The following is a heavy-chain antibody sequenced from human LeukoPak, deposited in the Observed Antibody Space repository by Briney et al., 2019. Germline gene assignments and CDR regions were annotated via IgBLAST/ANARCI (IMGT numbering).Heavy chain of an antibody. J-gene: IGHJ3*02. CDR1: GGTFSSYA. Sequence: SVKVSCKASGGTFSSYAISWVRQAPGQGLEWMGGIIPIFGTANYAQKFQGRVTITTDESTSTAYMELSSLRSEDTAVYYCASPYSSSSNAFDIWGQGTMVTVSS. D-gene: IGHD6-6*01. CDR3: ASPYSSSSNAFDI. CDR2: IIPIFGTA. V-gene: IGHV1-69*05.